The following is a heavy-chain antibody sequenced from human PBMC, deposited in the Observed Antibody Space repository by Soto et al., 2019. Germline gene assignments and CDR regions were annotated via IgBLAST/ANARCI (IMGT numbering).Heavy chain of an antibody. V-gene: IGHV1-69*02. CDR3: ARGKYCVTTTCYSWLES. J-gene: IGHJ5*01. Sequence: SVKVSCKASGDISSSTISWVRQAPGQGLEWVGRVIPTLGIANYAQKFQGRVTITADKSTSTAYMELSSLRSEDTAVYYCARGKYCVTTTCYSWLESWGQGTLVTVSS. CDR2: VIPTLGIA. D-gene: IGHD3-22*01. CDR1: GDISSST.